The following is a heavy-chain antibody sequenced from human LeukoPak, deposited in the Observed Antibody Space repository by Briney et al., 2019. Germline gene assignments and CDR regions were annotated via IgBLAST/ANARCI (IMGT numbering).Heavy chain of an antibody. J-gene: IGHJ5*02. V-gene: IGHV3-13*01. D-gene: IGHD3-9*01. CDR3: VRGHMLTGYYNFAWFDP. Sequence: GSLRLSCAASGFTFSSYDMHWVRQPTGKGLEWVSAIGTAGDTYYSHSVRGRFTISRENAKNSLYLHMNSLSAGDTAVYFCVRGHMLTGYYNFAWFDPWGQGTLVTVSS. CDR2: IGTAGDT. CDR1: GFTFSSYD.